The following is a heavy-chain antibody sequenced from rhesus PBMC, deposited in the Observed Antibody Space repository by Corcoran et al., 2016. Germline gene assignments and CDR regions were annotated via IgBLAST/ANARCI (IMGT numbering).Heavy chain of an antibody. Sequence: QVQLQESGPGVVKPSETLSLTCAVSGGSISDSYRWSWIRQPPGKGLEWIGYIYGSSTSTNYNPSLKRRVTISKDTSKNQVSLKLSSVTAADTAVYYCARPSNGLDSWGQGVGVTVSS. CDR2: IYGSSTST. D-gene: IGHD3-9*01. J-gene: IGHJ6*01. CDR1: GGSISDSYR. CDR3: ARPSNGLDS. V-gene: IGHV4S10*01.